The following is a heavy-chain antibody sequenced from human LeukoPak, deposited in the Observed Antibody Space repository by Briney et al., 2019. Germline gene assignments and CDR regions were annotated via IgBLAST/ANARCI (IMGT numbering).Heavy chain of an antibody. CDR3: ARDLQESSGWYVRWFDP. CDR1: GDSVSSNSAA. D-gene: IGHD6-19*01. J-gene: IGHJ5*02. Sequence: SQTLSLTCAISGDSVSSNSAAWNWIRQSPSRGLEWLGRTYYRSKWYNDYAVSVKSRITINPDTSKNQFSLQLNSVTPEDTAVYYCARDLQESSGWYVRWFDPWGQGTLVTVSS. V-gene: IGHV6-1*01. CDR2: TYYRSKWYN.